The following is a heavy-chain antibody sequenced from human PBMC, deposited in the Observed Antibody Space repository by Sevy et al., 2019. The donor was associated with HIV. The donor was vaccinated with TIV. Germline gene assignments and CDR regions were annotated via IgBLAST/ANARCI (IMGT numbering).Heavy chain of an antibody. CDR3: AGSLEGYGNKPFGMDV. V-gene: IGHV3-11*01. J-gene: IGHJ6*02. CDR2: ISSSGSTI. Sequence: GGSLRLSCAASGFTFSDYYMSWIRQAPGKGLEWVSYISSSGSTIYYADSVKGRFTISRDNAKNSLYLQMNSLKAEDTDMYYCAGSLEGYGNKPFGMDVWGQGTTVTVSS. CDR1: GFTFSDYY. D-gene: IGHD5-18*01.